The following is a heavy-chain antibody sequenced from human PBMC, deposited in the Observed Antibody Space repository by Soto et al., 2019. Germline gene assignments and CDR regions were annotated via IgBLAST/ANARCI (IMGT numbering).Heavy chain of an antibody. V-gene: IGHV4-34*01. Sequence: SETLSLTCAVFGGSFSGYYWNWIRQPPGKGLEWIGEINHSGSTNYNPSLKSRVTLSVDTSKNQFSLKLSSVTAADTAVDYCARGYGRNFDYWGQGSLVTVSS. CDR2: INHSGST. D-gene: IGHD3-10*01. CDR1: GGSFSGYY. J-gene: IGHJ4*02. CDR3: ARGYGRNFDY.